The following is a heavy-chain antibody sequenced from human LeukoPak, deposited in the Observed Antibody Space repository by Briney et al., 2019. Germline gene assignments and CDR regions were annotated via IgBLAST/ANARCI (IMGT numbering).Heavy chain of an antibody. V-gene: IGHV3-23*01. D-gene: IGHD4-17*01. Sequence: GGSLRLSCAASGLTFSSYAMSWVRQAPGKGLEWVSAISGSGDSTYYADSVKGRFTISRDNSKNTLYLQMNSLRAEDTAVYYCAKDTGPYGDYYFDYWGQGTLVTVSS. CDR1: GLTFSSYA. CDR2: ISGSGDST. J-gene: IGHJ4*02. CDR3: AKDTGPYGDYYFDY.